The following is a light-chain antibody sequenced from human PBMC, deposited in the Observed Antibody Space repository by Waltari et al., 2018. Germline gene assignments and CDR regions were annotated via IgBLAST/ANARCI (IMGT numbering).Light chain of an antibody. J-gene: IGKJ4*01. CDR1: QDISNY. CDR2: DAS. Sequence: DIQMTQSPSSLSASVGDRVNITCQASQDISNYLNWFQQKPGRAPKLLIFDASTLESGVPSRFSGSGSGTHFTFTIYSLQPEDIATYYCQQYDHLPLTFGGGTKVEIK. V-gene: IGKV1-33*01. CDR3: QQYDHLPLT.